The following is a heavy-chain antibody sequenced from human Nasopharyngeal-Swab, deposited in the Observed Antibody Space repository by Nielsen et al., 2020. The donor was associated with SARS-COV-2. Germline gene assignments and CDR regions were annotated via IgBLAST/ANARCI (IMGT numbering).Heavy chain of an antibody. CDR3: VRRGGFSGSYGMDV. Sequence: SETLSLTCNVSGGSIGGDNYYWVWIRQPPGKGLDWIGYIYYTGDTYYNPSLKSRLTMSVDTSKKQFSLRLSSVTAADTAIYYCVRRGGFSGSYGMDVWGQGTTVTVSS. CDR1: GGSIGGDNYY. V-gene: IGHV4-39*01. CDR2: IYYTGDT. J-gene: IGHJ6*02. D-gene: IGHD5-12*01.